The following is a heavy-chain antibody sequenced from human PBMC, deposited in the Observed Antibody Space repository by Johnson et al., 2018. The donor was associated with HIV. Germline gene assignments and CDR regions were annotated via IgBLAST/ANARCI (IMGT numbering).Heavy chain of an antibody. Sequence: QLVESGGGLVKPGGSLRLSCAASQFIFSNYYMNCVRQAPGNGLELVGQVNPNGDSTYLIDSGKDRFNTSRDKAKNTLYLRMNSLRAEDTAVYYCARDGQDRDDAFDIWGQGTMVTVSS. CDR2: VNPNGDST. D-gene: IGHD3-22*01. V-gene: IGHV3-25*04. CDR3: ARDGQDRDDAFDI. CDR1: QFIFSNYY. J-gene: IGHJ3*02.